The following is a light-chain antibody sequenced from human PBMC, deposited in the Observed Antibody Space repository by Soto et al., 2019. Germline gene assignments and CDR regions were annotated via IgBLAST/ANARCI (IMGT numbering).Light chain of an antibody. Sequence: SYELTQPPSVSVSPGQTASITCSGDKLGDKYACWYQQKPGQSPVLVIYQDNKRPSGIPERFSGSNSGNTATLTNSGTQAMDEADYYCQAWDSTTAVFGTGTKHTLL. CDR1: KLGDKY. CDR2: QDN. CDR3: QAWDSTTAV. V-gene: IGLV3-1*01. J-gene: IGLJ1*01.